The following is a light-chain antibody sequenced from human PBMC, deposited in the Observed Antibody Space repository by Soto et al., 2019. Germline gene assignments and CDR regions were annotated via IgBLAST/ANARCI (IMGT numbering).Light chain of an antibody. CDR2: GAS. CDR1: QSVSSSY. V-gene: IGKV3-20*01. CDR3: QQYFSLLT. Sequence: EIVLTQSPGTLSLSPGERATLSCRASQSVSSSYLAWYQQKPGQAPRLLIYGASSRATGIPGRFSGSGSRTDFTLTIIRREPDDFAVYYFQQYFSLLTFGGGTKVEIK. J-gene: IGKJ4*01.